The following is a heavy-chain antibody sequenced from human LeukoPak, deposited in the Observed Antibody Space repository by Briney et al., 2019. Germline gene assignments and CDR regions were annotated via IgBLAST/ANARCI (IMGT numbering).Heavy chain of an antibody. CDR2: IYYSGST. CDR3: ASEMPYYGSGNDAFDI. Sequence: SETLSLTCTVSGGSISSYYWSWIRQPPGKGLEWIGYIYYSGSTNYNPSLKSRVTISVDTSKNQFSLKLSSVTAADTAVYYCASEMPYYGSGNDAFDIWGQGTMVTVSS. CDR1: GGSISSYY. V-gene: IGHV4-59*01. D-gene: IGHD3-10*01. J-gene: IGHJ3*02.